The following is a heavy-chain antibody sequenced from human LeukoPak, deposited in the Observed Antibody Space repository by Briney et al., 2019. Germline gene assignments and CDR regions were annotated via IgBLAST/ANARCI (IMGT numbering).Heavy chain of an antibody. V-gene: IGHV1-2*02. CDR2: MNPNNGDT. Sequence: GASVKVSCKTSGYLFTGFYIHWVRQVPGQGLEWMGWMNPNNGDTKSAPEFQGRVAMTRVTSINTAYMEMTGLTPADTAIYYCAERGGALSDWGQGTPVTVTS. CDR1: GYLFTGFY. CDR3: AERGGALSD. J-gene: IGHJ4*02. D-gene: IGHD2-21*01.